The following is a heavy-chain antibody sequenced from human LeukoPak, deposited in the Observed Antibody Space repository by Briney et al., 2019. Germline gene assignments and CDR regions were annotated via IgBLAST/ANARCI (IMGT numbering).Heavy chain of an antibody. D-gene: IGHD6-13*01. CDR2: IYYSGST. CDR1: GGSISSYY. Sequence: PSETLSLTCTVSGGSISSYYWSWIRQPPGKGLEWIGYIYYSGSTNYNPSLKSRVTISVDTSKNQFSLKLSSVTAADTAVYYCARLSSSWPYFDYWGQGTLVTVSS. CDR3: ARLSSSWPYFDY. V-gene: IGHV4-59*01. J-gene: IGHJ4*02.